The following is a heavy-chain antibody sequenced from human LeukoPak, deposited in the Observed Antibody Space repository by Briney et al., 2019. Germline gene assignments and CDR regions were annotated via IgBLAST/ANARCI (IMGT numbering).Heavy chain of an antibody. Sequence: PGESLRLSCAASGFTFSSYWMHWVRQAPGKGLVCVSRITSDGGSTSYADSVRGRFTISRDNAKNTVYLQMNSLRAEDTAVYYCARDLTGAVFDFWGQGTLVTVSS. J-gene: IGHJ4*02. D-gene: IGHD1-26*01. CDR1: GFTFSSYW. V-gene: IGHV3-74*01. CDR2: ITSDGGST. CDR3: ARDLTGAVFDF.